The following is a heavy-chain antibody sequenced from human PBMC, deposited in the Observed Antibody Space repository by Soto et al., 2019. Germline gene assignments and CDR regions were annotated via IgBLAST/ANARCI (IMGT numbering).Heavy chain of an antibody. CDR2: IYYSGST. CDR3: ASQEGTRLLAHFDY. D-gene: IGHD1-1*01. J-gene: IGHJ4*02. V-gene: IGHV4-59*08. CDR1: GGSISSYY. Sequence: SETLALTCTVYGGSISSYYWSWIRQPPGKGLEWIGYIYYSGSTNYNPSLKSRVTISVDTSKNQFSLKLSSVTAADTAVYYCASQEGTRLLAHFDYWGQGTLVT.